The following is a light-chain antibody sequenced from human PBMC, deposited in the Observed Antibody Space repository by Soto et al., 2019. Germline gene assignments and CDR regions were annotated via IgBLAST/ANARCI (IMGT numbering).Light chain of an antibody. CDR2: GAS. CDR3: QHYGSSAYT. CDR1: QSVRSNY. V-gene: IGKV3-20*01. Sequence: EIVLTQSPGTLSLSPGERATLSCRASQSVRSNYLAWYQQKPGQAPRLLIYGASSRATGIPDRFSGSGSGTDFTLTMSRLEPEDFAVYYCQHYGSSAYTFGQGTTLEIK. J-gene: IGKJ2*01.